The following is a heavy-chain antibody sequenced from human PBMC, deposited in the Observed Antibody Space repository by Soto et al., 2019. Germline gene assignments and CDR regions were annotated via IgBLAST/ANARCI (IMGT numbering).Heavy chain of an antibody. J-gene: IGHJ5*02. CDR3: ARVVTGPEAWFGP. CDR1: GYTFSNYG. D-gene: IGHD2-2*01. CDR2: ISLYSDGT. Sequence: ASVKVSCKTSGYTFSNYGITWVRQAPGQPLEWLGWISLYSDGTNYAQKFQGRVSMTTDTSTTTAYMELRSLRSDDTAVYYCARVVTGPEAWFGPSGQGTLVTVSS. V-gene: IGHV1-18*01.